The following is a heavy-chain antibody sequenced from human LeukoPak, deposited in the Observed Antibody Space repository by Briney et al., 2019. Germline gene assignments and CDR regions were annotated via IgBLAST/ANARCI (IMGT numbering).Heavy chain of an antibody. D-gene: IGHD1-14*01. CDR1: GDSINSLDL. J-gene: IGHJ4*02. V-gene: IGHV4-4*02. CDR3: ARHPARTQYFDR. CDR2: MYLSGTT. Sequence: SETLSLTCTVSGDSINSLDLWSWVRQPPGKGLEWIGEMYLSGTTHSNPSVKSRVTMSLDTSQNQFSLKLNSVAAADTAVYYCARHPARTQYFDRWGQGTLVTVSS.